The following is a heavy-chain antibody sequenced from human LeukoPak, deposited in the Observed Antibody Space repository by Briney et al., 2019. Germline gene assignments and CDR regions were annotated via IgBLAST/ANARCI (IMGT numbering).Heavy chain of an antibody. CDR2: TFYTGRT. CDR3: ARRRHNFDFYDV. V-gene: IGHV4-39*01. J-gene: IGHJ3*01. Sequence: SETLPLTCTVSGDSIISNIYWWDWVRLPPGKGLEWIGATFYTGRTFYSPSLKSRVTISVDTSKNQFSLDLSSATAADTAVYYCARRRHNFDFYDVWGQGTRVTVSS. CDR1: GDSIISNIYW. D-gene: IGHD3/OR15-3a*01.